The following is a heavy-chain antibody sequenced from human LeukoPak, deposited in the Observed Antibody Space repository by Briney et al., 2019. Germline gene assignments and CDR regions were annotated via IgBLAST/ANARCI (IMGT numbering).Heavy chain of an antibody. CDR1: GFTFSTYT. J-gene: IGHJ4*02. V-gene: IGHV3-21*01. CDR3: ARRGYSDSSGYDY. Sequence: GGSLRLSCAASGFTFSTYTMNWVRQAPGKGLEWVSSISGDSTDIYYADSVMGRSTISRDNAKNSLYLQINSLRAEDTAIYYCARRGYSDSSGYDYWGQGTLVTVSS. D-gene: IGHD3-22*01. CDR2: ISGDSTDI.